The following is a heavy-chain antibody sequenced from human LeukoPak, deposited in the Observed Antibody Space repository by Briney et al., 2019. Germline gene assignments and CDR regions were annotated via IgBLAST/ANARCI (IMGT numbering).Heavy chain of an antibody. Sequence: ASVKVSCKVPGYTLTELSMHWVRQAPGKGLEWMGGFDPEDGETIYAQKFQGRVTMTEDTSTDTAYMELSSLRSEDTAVYYCASTAKLEGDAFDIWGQGTMVTVSS. D-gene: IGHD1-1*01. CDR3: ASTAKLEGDAFDI. CDR1: GYTLTELS. J-gene: IGHJ3*02. CDR2: FDPEDGET. V-gene: IGHV1-24*01.